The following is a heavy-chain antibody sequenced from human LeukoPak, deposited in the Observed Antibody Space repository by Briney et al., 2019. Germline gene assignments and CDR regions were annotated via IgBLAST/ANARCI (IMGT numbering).Heavy chain of an antibody. V-gene: IGHV4-59*08. CDR2: IYYSGST. Sequence: SETLSLTCTVSGGSISSYYWGWIRQPPGKGLEWIGYIYYSGSTNYNPSLKSRVTISVDTSKNQFSLKLSSVTAADTAVYYCARHLDRWSLPNWFDPWGQGTLVTVSS. CDR1: GGSISSYY. CDR3: ARHLDRWSLPNWFDP. D-gene: IGHD3/OR15-3a*01. J-gene: IGHJ5*02.